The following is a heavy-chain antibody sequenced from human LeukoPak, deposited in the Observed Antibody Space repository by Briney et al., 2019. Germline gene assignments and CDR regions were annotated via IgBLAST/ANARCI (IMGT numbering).Heavy chain of an antibody. J-gene: IGHJ4*02. CDR3: AREFGGSGSSDY. D-gene: IGHD3-10*01. V-gene: IGHV3-30-3*01. CDR2: ISYDGSNK. Sequence: GGSLRLSCAASGFTFSSYAMHWVREAPGKGLEWVAVISYDGSNKYYADSVKGRFTISRDNSKNTLYLQMNSLRAEDTAVYYCAREFGGSGSSDYWGQGTLVTVSS. CDR1: GFTFSSYA.